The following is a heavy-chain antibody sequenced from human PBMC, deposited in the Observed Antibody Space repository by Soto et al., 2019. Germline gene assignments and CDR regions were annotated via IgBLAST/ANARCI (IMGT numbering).Heavy chain of an antibody. CDR2: IYYSGST. CDR3: ARQVPAAIRLGWFDP. Sequence: SETLSLTCIVSGGSISSSSYYWGWIRQPPGKGLEWIGSIYYSGSTYYNPSLKSRVTISVDTSKNQFSLKLSSVTAADTAVYYCARQVPAAIRLGWFDPWGQGTLVTVSS. V-gene: IGHV4-39*01. D-gene: IGHD2-2*02. CDR1: GGSISSSSYY. J-gene: IGHJ5*02.